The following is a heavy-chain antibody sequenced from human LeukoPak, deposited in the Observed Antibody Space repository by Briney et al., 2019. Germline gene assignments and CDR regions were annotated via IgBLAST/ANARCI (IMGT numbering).Heavy chain of an antibody. CDR2: IYSGGST. CDR1: GFTVSNNY. CDR3: ARELPPIYNMDV. Sequence: HPGGSLRLSCAASGFTVSNNYMSWVRQAPGKGLEWVSAIYSGGSTYYADSVKGRFTISRDNSKNTLYLQMNSLRAEDTAEYYCARELPPIYNMDVWGKGTTVTVSS. J-gene: IGHJ6*03. V-gene: IGHV3-66*02. D-gene: IGHD1-26*01.